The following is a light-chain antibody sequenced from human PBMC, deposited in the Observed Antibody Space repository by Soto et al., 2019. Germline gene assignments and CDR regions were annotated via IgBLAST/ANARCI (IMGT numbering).Light chain of an antibody. CDR2: DAS. CDR3: QQRVNWPPIT. CDR1: QSISRY. J-gene: IGKJ5*01. V-gene: IGKV3-11*01. Sequence: EIVMTQSPATLSLSPGERATLSCRASQSISRYLAWYQKKPGQAPRLLIYDASNMATGIPVRFSGSGSGTDFTLTISSLEPEDFAVYYCQQRVNWPPITFGQGTRLEIK.